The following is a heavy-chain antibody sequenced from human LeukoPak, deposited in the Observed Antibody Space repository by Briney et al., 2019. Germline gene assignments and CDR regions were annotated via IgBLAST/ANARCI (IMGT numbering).Heavy chain of an antibody. V-gene: IGHV3-23*01. J-gene: IGHJ4*02. CDR1: GFTFSSYA. CDR3: ARAAAGKDYFDY. Sequence: PGGSLRLSCAASGFTFSSYAMSWVRQAPGKGLEWVSAISGSGGSTYYADSVKGRFTISRDNAKNSLYLQMNSLRAEDTAVYYCARAAAGKDYFDYWGQGTLVTVSS. CDR2: ISGSGGST. D-gene: IGHD6-13*01.